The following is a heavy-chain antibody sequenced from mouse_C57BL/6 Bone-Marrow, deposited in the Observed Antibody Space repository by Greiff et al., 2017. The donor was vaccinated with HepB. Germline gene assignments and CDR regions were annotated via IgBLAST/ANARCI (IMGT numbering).Heavy chain of an antibody. Sequence: VQLQQPGAELVRPGTSVKLSCKASGYTFTSYWMHWVKQRPGQGLEWIGVIDPSDSYTNYNQKFKGKATLTVDTSSSTAYMQLSSLTSEDSAVYYCARGDGYYPWFAYWGQGTLVTVSA. CDR1: GYTFTSYW. V-gene: IGHV1-59*01. CDR2: IDPSDSYT. J-gene: IGHJ3*01. D-gene: IGHD2-3*01. CDR3: ARGDGYYPWFAY.